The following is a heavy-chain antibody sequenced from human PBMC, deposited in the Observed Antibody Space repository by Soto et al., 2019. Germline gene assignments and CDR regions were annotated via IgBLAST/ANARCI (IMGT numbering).Heavy chain of an antibody. CDR2: INPISGDT. CDR3: AGVRRSPYGVDV. CDR1: GYIFTDHY. D-gene: IGHD3-16*01. V-gene: IGHV1-2*02. Sequence: ASVKVSCKASGYIFTDHYIHWVQQAPGQGLEWMGWINPISGDTDYAQKFQGRVIMTRDTSILTAYMDLSRLKSDDPAVYYCAGVRRSPYGVDVWGQGTTVTVSS. J-gene: IGHJ6*02.